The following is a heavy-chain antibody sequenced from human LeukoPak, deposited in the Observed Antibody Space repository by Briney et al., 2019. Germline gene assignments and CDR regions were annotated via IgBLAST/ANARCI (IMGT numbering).Heavy chain of an antibody. CDR2: IKQDGSEK. CDR3: ARAPGEGWFDP. CDR1: GFTFSSYW. Sequence: GGSLRLSCAASGFTFSSYWMSWVRQAPGKGLEWVASIKQDGSEKYYVNSVKGRFTISRDNAKNSLYLQMNSLRAEDTALYYCARAPGEGWFDPWGQGTLVTVSS. D-gene: IGHD4-17*01. V-gene: IGHV3-7*01. J-gene: IGHJ5*02.